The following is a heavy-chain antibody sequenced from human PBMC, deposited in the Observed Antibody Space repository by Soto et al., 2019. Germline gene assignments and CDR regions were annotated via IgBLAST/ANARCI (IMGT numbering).Heavy chain of an antibody. CDR2: MNANSGNA. V-gene: IGHV1-8*01. D-gene: IGHD2-8*01. CDR3: ARSRRNCTNGVCYNLYGMDV. Sequence: QVQVVQSGAELKKPGASVKVSCKASGYTFTNYDINWVRQASGQGLEWMGWMNANSGNAAYAQKFQGRVTMTRNTSTSTAYMELSSLRSEDTAVYYCARSRRNCTNGVCYNLYGMDVWGQGTTVTVSS. J-gene: IGHJ6*02. CDR1: GYTFTNYD.